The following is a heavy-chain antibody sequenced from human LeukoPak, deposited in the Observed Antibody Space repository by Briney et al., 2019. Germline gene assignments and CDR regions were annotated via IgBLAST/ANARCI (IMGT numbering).Heavy chain of an antibody. CDR3: ARDWVAVHS. D-gene: IGHD2-2*01. J-gene: IGHJ4*02. Sequence: PGGSLRLSCAASGFAVFTNYMSWVRQAAGQGLEWVSVIYAGGTTHYADSVKGRFTISRDNSKNTLHLQMNSLRVEDTAVYYCARDWVAVHSWGQGTLVSVSS. CDR1: GFAVFTNY. V-gene: IGHV3-66*01. CDR2: IYAGGTT.